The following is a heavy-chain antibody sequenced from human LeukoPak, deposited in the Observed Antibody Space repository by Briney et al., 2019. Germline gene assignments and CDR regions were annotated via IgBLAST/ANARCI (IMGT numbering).Heavy chain of an antibody. CDR3: ARELRIYGSGSGGFDY. CDR1: GGSISSYY. D-gene: IGHD3-10*01. J-gene: IGHJ4*02. Sequence: PSETLSLTCTVSGGSISSYYWSWIRQPPGKGLEWIGYIYYSGSTNYNPSLKSRVTISVDKSKNQFSLKLSSVTAADTAVYYCARELRIYGSGSGGFDYWGQGTLVTVSS. V-gene: IGHV4-59*12. CDR2: IYYSGST.